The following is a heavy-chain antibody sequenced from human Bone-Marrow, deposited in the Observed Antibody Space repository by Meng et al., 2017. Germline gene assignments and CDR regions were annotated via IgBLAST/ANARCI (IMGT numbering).Heavy chain of an antibody. J-gene: IGHJ4*02. V-gene: IGHV3-21*01. CDR3: ARDYGGDSGGY. CDR2: ISSSSSYI. D-gene: IGHD4-23*01. CDR1: GFTFSYYS. Sequence: GESLKISCAASGFTFSYYSMNWVRQAPGKGLEWVSSISSSSSYIYYADSVKGRFTISRDNAKNSVYLHMNSLRVEDTAPYYCARDYGGDSGGYWGQGTLVTVSS.